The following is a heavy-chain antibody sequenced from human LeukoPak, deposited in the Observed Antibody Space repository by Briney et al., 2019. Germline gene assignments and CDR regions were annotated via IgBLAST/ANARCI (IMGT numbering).Heavy chain of an antibody. V-gene: IGHV4-34*01. CDR2: INHSGST. CDR1: GGSISSYY. CDR3: ARTYDFWSGYWVDY. D-gene: IGHD3-3*01. Sequence: PSETLSLTCTVSGGSISSYYWSWIRQPPGKGLEWIGEINHSGSTNYNPSLKSRVTISVDTSKNQFSLKLSSVTAADTAVYYCARTYDFWSGYWVDYWGQGTLVTVSS. J-gene: IGHJ4*02.